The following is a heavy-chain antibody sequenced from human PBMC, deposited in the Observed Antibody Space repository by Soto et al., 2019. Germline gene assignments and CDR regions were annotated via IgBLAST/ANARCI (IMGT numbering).Heavy chain of an antibody. CDR2: INHSGST. CDR1: GGSFSGYY. D-gene: IGHD3-16*02. Sequence: SETLSLTCAVYGGSFSGYYWSWIRQPPGKWLEWIGEINHSGSTYYNPSLKSRVTISVDRSKNQFSLKLSSVTAADTAVYYCARGSRYDYVWGSYRPRDYFDYWGQGXLVTVYS. J-gene: IGHJ4*02. CDR3: ARGSRYDYVWGSYRPRDYFDY. V-gene: IGHV4-34*01.